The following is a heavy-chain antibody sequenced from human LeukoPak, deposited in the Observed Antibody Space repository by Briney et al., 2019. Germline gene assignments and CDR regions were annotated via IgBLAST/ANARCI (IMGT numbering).Heavy chain of an antibody. V-gene: IGHV1-46*01. J-gene: IGHJ4*02. CDR3: ARDWGLYYYGSGSYSAHFDY. D-gene: IGHD3-10*01. Sequence: GASVKVSCKASGYTFTSYYMHWVRQAPGQGLEWMGIINPSGGSTSYAQKFQGRVTMTRDTSISTAYMELSRLRSDDTAVYYCARDWGLYYYGSGSYSAHFDYWGQGTLVTVSS. CDR2: INPSGGST. CDR1: GYTFTSYY.